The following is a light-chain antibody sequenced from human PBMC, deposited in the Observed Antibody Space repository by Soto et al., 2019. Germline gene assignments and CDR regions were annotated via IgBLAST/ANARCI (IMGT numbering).Light chain of an antibody. Sequence: QTVVTQAPSFSVSPGGTVTLTCGLSSGSVSTSYYPSWYQQTPGQAPRTLIYSTNSRSSGVPDRFSGSILGNKAALTITGAQADDESDYYCVLYMGGGIRVFGGGTKLTVL. V-gene: IGLV8-61*01. CDR3: VLYMGGGIRV. CDR1: SGSVSTSYY. CDR2: STN. J-gene: IGLJ3*02.